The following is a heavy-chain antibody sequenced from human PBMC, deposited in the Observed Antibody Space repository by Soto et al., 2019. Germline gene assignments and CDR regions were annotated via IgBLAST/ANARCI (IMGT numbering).Heavy chain of an antibody. J-gene: IGHJ5*02. V-gene: IGHV4-34*01. D-gene: IGHD6-13*01. Sequence: SGTLSLTCAVYGGSFSGYYWSWIRQPPGKGLEWIGEINHSGSTNYNPSLKSRVTISVDTSKNQFSLKLSSVTAADTAVYYCANMRGYGHGIAASSYPINWFDPWGQGTLVTVSS. CDR3: ANMRGYGHGIAASSYPINWFDP. CDR2: INHSGST. CDR1: GGSFSGYY.